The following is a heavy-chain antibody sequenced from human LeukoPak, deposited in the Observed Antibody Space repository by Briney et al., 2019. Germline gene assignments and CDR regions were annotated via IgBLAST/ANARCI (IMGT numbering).Heavy chain of an antibody. CDR1: GFSFSDSW. V-gene: IGHV3-7*01. Sequence: GGSLRLSCAASGFSFSDSWMSWVRQAPGKGLECVANISPEGTDKYYVDSVRGRFTISRDNAKSSLYLQMNSLRPEDTAVYFCARGLRFNDYWGQGTLVTVSS. CDR3: ARGLRFNDY. J-gene: IGHJ4*02. D-gene: IGHD3-10*01. CDR2: ISPEGTDK.